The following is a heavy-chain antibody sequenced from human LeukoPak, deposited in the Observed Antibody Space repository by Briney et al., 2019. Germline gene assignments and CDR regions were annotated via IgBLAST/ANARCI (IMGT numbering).Heavy chain of an antibody. V-gene: IGHV3-23*01. CDR3: TKSTDYSYYGMDV. D-gene: IGHD3-16*01. J-gene: IGHJ6*02. Sequence: VGSLRLSSVASRFTFTTFAMYWRRQAPGKGLERVSSFCANVGSTSYADSVRGRFTISRDNSRNTLYLQMISLRTDDTATYYCTKSTDYSYYGMDVWGQGTTVTVSS. CDR2: FCANVGST. CDR1: RFTFTTFA.